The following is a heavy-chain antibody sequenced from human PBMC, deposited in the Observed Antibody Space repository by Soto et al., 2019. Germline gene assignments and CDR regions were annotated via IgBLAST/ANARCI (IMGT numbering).Heavy chain of an antibody. CDR1: GGSISSSSYY. CDR2: IYYSGST. D-gene: IGHD3-16*01. V-gene: IGHV4-39*01. CDR3: ARQRRGLAEFDY. J-gene: IGHJ4*02. Sequence: SETLSLTCTVSGGSISSSSYYWGWIRQPPGKGLEWIGSIYYSGSTYYNPSLKSRVTISVDTSKNQFSLKLSSVTAADTAVYYCARQRRGLAEFDYWGQGTLVTVSS.